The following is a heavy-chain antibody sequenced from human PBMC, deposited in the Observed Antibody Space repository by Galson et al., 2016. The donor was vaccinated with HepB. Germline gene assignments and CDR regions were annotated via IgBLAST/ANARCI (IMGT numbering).Heavy chain of an antibody. V-gene: IGHV4-39*07. CDR1: GGSISSNSYY. J-gene: IGHJ4*02. CDR3: AIGDSLGIPCYDY. D-gene: IGHD2-21*01. CDR2: IYYSGST. Sequence: SETLSLTCTVSGGSISSNSYYWGWLRQPPGKGLEWIGTIYYSGSTYYNPSLKSRVTMSVDTSKIQFSLKLTSVTAADTAADYCAIGDSLGIPCYDYWGQGTLVIVSS.